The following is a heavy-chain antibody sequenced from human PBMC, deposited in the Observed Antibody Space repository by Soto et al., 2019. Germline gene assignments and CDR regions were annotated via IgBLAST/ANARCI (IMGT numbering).Heavy chain of an antibody. D-gene: IGHD6-19*01. Sequence: EIQLLESGGGLAQPGGSLRLSCSASGFKLINYAMSWVRQAPGKGLQWVAGIRGSGGFTYYEDSVKGRFTISRDNSKNTLYLQLNTLRAEDAAVYYCAKGDAVATIDYWGQGALVSVSS. CDR2: IRGSGGFT. J-gene: IGHJ4*02. V-gene: IGHV3-23*01. CDR3: AKGDAVATIDY. CDR1: GFKLINYA.